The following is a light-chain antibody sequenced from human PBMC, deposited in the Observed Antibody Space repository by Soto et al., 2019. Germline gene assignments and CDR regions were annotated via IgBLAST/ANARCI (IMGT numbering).Light chain of an antibody. Sequence: QSALTQPASVSGSPGQSITISCTGTSSDVGGYNYVSWYQLHPGKAPKLIIYEVSNRPSGVSNRFSGSKSGNTASLTISGLQAEDEADYYYNSYTSSTAYVFGTGTKVTVL. CDR3: NSYTSSTAYV. CDR1: SSDVGGYNY. CDR2: EVS. V-gene: IGLV2-14*01. J-gene: IGLJ1*01.